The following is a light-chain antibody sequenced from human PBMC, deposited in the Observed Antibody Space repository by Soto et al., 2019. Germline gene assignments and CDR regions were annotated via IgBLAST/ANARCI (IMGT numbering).Light chain of an antibody. CDR2: EVV. Sequence: QSVLTQPPSASGSPGQSVTISCTGTKSDIGVYDFVSWYQHHPGKAPRLIIYEVVQRPSGVPDRFSGSKSGNTASLTVSGLQAADEAHYFCKSYAGSNNYVLGSGTKVT. CDR3: KSYAGSNNYV. J-gene: IGLJ1*01. CDR1: KSDIGVYDF. V-gene: IGLV2-8*01.